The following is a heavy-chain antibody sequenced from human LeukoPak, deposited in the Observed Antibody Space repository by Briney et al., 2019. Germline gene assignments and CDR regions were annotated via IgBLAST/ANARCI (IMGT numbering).Heavy chain of an antibody. V-gene: IGHV4-34*01. Sequence: SETLSLTCAVYGGSFSGYYWSWIRQPPGKGLEGIGEINHSGSTNYNPSLKSRVTISVDTSKNQFSLKLSSVTAAETAVYYCARASHDYGDYSHFDYWGQGTLVIVSS. CDR2: INHSGST. J-gene: IGHJ4*02. CDR1: GGSFSGYY. D-gene: IGHD4-17*01. CDR3: ARASHDYGDYSHFDY.